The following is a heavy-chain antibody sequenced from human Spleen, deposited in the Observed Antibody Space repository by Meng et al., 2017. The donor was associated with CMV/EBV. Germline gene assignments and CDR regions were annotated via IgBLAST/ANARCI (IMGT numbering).Heavy chain of an antibody. CDR2: ISPHNGDT. CDR1: VSNVISYA. CDR3: ARDLGATRRPLGY. Sequence: KASVSNVISYAINWLRQAPGQGLEWLGWISPHNGDTTYAQNLKGRVTMTADTSTSTVYMELTSLRSDDTAVYYCARDLGATRRPLGYWGQGTLVTVSS. D-gene: IGHD1-26*01. J-gene: IGHJ4*02. V-gene: IGHV1-18*01.